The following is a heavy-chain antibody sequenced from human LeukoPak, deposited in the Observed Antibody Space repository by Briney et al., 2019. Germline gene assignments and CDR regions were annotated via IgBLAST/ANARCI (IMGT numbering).Heavy chain of an antibody. J-gene: IGHJ6*03. CDR2: ISDSGST. CDR1: GGSISSYY. CDR3: ASGRYGGNIYHYYYMDV. Sequence: SETLSLTCTVSGGSISSYYWSWIRQPPGKGLEWIGYISDSGSTNYYPSLKSRVTISVDTSKNQFSLKLSSVTAADTAVYYCASGRYGGNIYHYYYMDVWGEGTTVTVSS. D-gene: IGHD4-23*01. V-gene: IGHV4-59*01.